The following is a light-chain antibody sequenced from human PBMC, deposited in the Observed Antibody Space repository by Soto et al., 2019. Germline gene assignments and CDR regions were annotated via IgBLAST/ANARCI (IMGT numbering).Light chain of an antibody. Sequence: LTPSPVVLSLSPGPRPFLSWRNSPSVSSNYLAWYQQKPGQAPRLLIYGASSRATGIPDRFSGSGSGTDFTLTISRLEPEDFAVYYCQQYGSSGRTFGQGTKVDIK. CDR1: PSVSSNY. J-gene: IGKJ1*01. V-gene: IGKV3-20*01. CDR3: QQYGSSGRT. CDR2: GAS.